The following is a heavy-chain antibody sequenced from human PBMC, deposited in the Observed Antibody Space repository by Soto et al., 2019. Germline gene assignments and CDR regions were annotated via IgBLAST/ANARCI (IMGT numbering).Heavy chain of an antibody. J-gene: IGHJ4*02. CDR2: ISAYNGNT. D-gene: IGHD4-17*01. CDR3: ARDNGYGDYVGYFDY. Sequence: GASVKVSCKASGYTFTSYGISWVRQAPGQGLEWMGWISAYNGNTNYAQKLQGRVTMTTDTSTSTAYMELRSLRSDDTAVYYCARDNGYGDYVGYFDYWGQGTLVTVSS. CDR1: GYTFTSYG. V-gene: IGHV1-18*01.